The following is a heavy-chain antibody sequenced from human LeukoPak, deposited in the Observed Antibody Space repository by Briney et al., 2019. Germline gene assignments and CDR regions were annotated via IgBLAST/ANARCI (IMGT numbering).Heavy chain of an antibody. Sequence: GGSLRLSCAASGFTFSNSAMSWVRQAPGKGLEWVSTLSGSGITTYNADSVKGRFTISRDNSKNTLYLQMNSLRAEDTAVYYCAKGIYSSGWSYFDYWGHGTLVTVSS. CDR1: GFTFSNSA. CDR3: AKGIYSSGWSYFDY. CDR2: LSGSGITT. V-gene: IGHV3-23*01. D-gene: IGHD6-19*01. J-gene: IGHJ4*01.